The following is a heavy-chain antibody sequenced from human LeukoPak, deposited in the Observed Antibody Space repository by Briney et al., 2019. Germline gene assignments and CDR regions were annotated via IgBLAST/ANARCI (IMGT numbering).Heavy chain of an antibody. V-gene: IGHV1-24*01. D-gene: IGHD3-16*01. CDR3: ATGGILSLLDY. CDR2: LDSENGET. CDR1: GHTLTDLS. Sequence: GASVKVSCKVSGHTLTDLSTHWVRQARGGGLEWMGGLDSENGETIYAQKFQGRVTMTEDTSTDTAYMELSSLRSEHMAVYYCATGGILSLLDYWGQGSLVTVSS. J-gene: IGHJ4*02.